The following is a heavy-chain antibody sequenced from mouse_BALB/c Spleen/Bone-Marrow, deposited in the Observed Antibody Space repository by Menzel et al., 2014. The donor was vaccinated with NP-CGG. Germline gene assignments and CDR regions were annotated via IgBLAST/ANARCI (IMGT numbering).Heavy chain of an antibody. V-gene: IGHV1S29*02. J-gene: IGHJ2*01. CDR3: ARREAVVADFDY. Sequence: EVKLQESGPELVKPGASVKISCKASGYTFTDYNMHWVKQSHGESLEWIGYIYPYNGGTGYNQKFKSKATLAVDNSSSTAYMELRSLTSEDSAVYYCARREAVVADFDYWGQGTTLTVSS. CDR2: IYPYNGGT. D-gene: IGHD1-1*01. CDR1: GYTFTDYN.